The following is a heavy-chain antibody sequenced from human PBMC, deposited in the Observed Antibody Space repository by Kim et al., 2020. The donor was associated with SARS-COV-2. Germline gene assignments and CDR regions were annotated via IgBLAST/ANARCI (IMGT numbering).Heavy chain of an antibody. D-gene: IGHD3-3*02. CDR1: GFSVGSKY. CDR2: IYSGGTT. CDR3: ARGGPDHFLLTFRHWYFDL. Sequence: GESLKISCAASGFSVGSKYMSWVRQAPGKGLEWVSVIYSGGTTDFAESVKGRFTMSRHDSENTLHLQMNSLKPEDTAVYYCARGGPDHFLLTFRHWYFDLWGRGTLVTVSS. V-gene: IGHV3-53*04. J-gene: IGHJ2*01.